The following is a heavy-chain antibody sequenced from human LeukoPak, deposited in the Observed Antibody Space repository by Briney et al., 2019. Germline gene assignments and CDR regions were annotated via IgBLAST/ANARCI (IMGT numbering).Heavy chain of an antibody. V-gene: IGHV4-61*01. CDR3: ARSELLWFGGVNSGFDY. J-gene: IGHJ4*02. CDR1: GGSLSSSSYY. Sequence: SETLSLPGTVSGGSLSSSSYYWGWVRQPPGKGLEWVGYIYYSGSTNYNPSLKSRVTISLDTSKNQFSLKLSSVTAADTAVYYCARSELLWFGGVNSGFDYWGQGTLVTVSS. D-gene: IGHD3-10*01. CDR2: IYYSGST.